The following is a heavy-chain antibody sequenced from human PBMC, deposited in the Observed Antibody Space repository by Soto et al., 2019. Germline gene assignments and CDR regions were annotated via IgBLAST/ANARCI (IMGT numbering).Heavy chain of an antibody. Sequence: SETLSLTCTVSGGSISNGGYYWSWIRQHPGKGLEWIGYIYYSGSTYYNPSLKSRVTISVDTSKNQFSLKLSSVTAADTAVYYCASLKRGYSYGYFDYWGQGTLVTVSS. CDR2: IYYSGST. CDR3: ASLKRGYSYGYFDY. D-gene: IGHD5-18*01. CDR1: GGSISNGGYY. V-gene: IGHV4-31*03. J-gene: IGHJ4*02.